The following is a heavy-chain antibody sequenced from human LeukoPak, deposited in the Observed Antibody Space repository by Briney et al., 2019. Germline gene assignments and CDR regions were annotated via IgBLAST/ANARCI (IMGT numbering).Heavy chain of an antibody. CDR3: PKGPGTGSTSYFDY. V-gene: IGHV3-23*01. J-gene: IGHJ4*02. CDR1: GFTFSCID. Sequence: AGTLCLSCSTSGFTFSCIDMTWLRQAPGKGLQRVSSSSGSCADTDYADFVKGRFTISRDNSKNTLYLQMNFLRLDDTAIYYCPKGPGTGSTSYFDYWGQGTLVTVSS. D-gene: IGHD3/OR15-3a*01. CDR2: SSGSCADT.